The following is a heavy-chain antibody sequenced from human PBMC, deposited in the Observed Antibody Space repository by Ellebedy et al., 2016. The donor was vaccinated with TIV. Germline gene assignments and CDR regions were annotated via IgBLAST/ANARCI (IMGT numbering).Heavy chain of an antibody. CDR2: ISDSSSYK. CDR1: GFTFSIYS. Sequence: GESLKISCAASGFTFSIYSMNWVRQAPGKGLEWVSYISDSSSYKYYADSVKGRFTISRDNARNSLYLQMNSLRAEDTALNYCTCLSAEDHWGQGTLVTVSS. CDR3: TCLSAEDH. J-gene: IGHJ4*02. D-gene: IGHD2/OR15-2a*01. V-gene: IGHV3-21*01.